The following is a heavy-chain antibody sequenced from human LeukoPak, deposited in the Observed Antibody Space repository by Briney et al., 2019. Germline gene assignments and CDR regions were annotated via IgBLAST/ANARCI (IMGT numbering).Heavy chain of an antibody. CDR3: AKVSGYSFGFFDS. CDR2: ISWNSGDI. D-gene: IGHD5-18*01. CDR1: GFTFDDYA. V-gene: IGHV3-9*01. Sequence: SLRLSCAASGFTFDDYAMHWVRQVPGKGLEWVSGISWNSGDIGYADSVKGRFTISRDNGKNSLYLQMNSLRAEDTALYYCAKVSGYSFGFFDSWGQGTLVTVSS. J-gene: IGHJ4*02.